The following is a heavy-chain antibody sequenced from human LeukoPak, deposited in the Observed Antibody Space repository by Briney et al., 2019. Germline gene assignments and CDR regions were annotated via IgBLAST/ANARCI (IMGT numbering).Heavy chain of an antibody. CDR3: ARGRTVVATIWSWFDP. D-gene: IGHD5-12*01. Sequence: GASVKVSYKASGYTFTSYGISWVRQAPGQGLEWMGWISAYNGNTNYAQKLQGRVTITADKSTSTAYMELSSLRSEDTAVYYCARGRTVVATIWSWFDPGGQGTLVTVSS. V-gene: IGHV1-18*01. CDR2: ISAYNGNT. J-gene: IGHJ5*02. CDR1: GYTFTSYG.